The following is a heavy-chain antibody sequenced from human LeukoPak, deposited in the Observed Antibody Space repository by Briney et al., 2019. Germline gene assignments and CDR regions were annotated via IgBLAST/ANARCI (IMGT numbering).Heavy chain of an antibody. J-gene: IGHJ4*02. CDR3: ARRPFGGSYEYFDY. Sequence: SVKVSCKASGGTFSSYAISWVRQAPGQGLELMGGIIPIFGTANYAQKFQGRVTITADESTSTAYMELSSLRSEDTAVYYCARRPFGGSYEYFDYWGQGTLVTVSS. D-gene: IGHD1-26*01. CDR2: IIPIFGTA. CDR1: GGTFSSYA. V-gene: IGHV1-69*13.